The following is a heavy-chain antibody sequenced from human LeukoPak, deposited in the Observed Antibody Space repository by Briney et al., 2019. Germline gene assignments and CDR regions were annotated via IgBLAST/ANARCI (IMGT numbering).Heavy chain of an antibody. CDR2: IWYDGSNK. CDR3: ARDQEDSGLDY. CDR1: GFTFSGYW. Sequence: QPGGSLRLSCAAFGFTFSGYWMHWVRQAPGKGLEWVAVIWYDGSNKYYADSVKGRFTMSRDNSKSTLYLQMNSLRAEDTAVYYCARDQEDSGLDYWGQGTLVTVSS. J-gene: IGHJ4*02. V-gene: IGHV3-33*08. D-gene: IGHD5-12*01.